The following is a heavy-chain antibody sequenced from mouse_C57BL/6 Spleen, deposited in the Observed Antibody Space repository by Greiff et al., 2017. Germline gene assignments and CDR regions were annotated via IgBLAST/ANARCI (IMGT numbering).Heavy chain of an antibody. CDR1: GYTFTSYW. Sequence: QVQLQQSGAELVKPGASVKLSCKASGYTFTSYWMHWVKQRPGQGLEWIGMIHPNSGSTNYNEKFKSKATLTVDKSSSTAYMQLSSLTSEDSAVYYCARCQRGDYFDYWGQGTTLTVSS. CDR3: ARCQRGDYFDY. J-gene: IGHJ2*01. V-gene: IGHV1-64*01. CDR2: IHPNSGST.